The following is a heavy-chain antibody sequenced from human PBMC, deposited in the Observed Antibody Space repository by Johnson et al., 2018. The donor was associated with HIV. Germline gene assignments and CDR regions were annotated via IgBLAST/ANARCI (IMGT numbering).Heavy chain of an antibody. CDR1: GFTVSSNY. CDR3: ARVSSIAALWDAFDI. Sequence: VQLVESGGGLIQPGGSLRLSCAASGFTVSSNYMSWVRQAPGKGLEWVSVIYSGGSTYYADSVKGRFTISRDNSKNTLYLQMNSLRAEDTAVYYCARVSSIAALWDAFDIWGQGTMVTVSS. J-gene: IGHJ3*02. CDR2: IYSGGST. D-gene: IGHD6-6*01. V-gene: IGHV3-66*01.